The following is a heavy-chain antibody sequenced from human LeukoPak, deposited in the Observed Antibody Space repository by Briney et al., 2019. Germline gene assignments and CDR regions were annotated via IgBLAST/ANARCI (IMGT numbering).Heavy chain of an antibody. D-gene: IGHD6-13*01. V-gene: IGHV7-4-1*02. CDR3: ARDGQQLPHWYFDL. Sequence: ASVKVSCKASGYTFTSYAMNWVRQAPGQGLEWMGWINTNTGNPTYAQGFTGRFVFSLDTSVSTAYLQISSLKAEDTAVYYCARDGQQLPHWYFDLWGRGTLVTVSS. J-gene: IGHJ2*01. CDR1: GYTFTSYA. CDR2: INTNTGNP.